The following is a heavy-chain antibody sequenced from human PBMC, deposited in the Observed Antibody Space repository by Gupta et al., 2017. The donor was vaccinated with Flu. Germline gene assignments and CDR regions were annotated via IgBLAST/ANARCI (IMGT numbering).Heavy chain of an antibody. D-gene: IGHD2-8*01. CDR1: GSSFSRYA. CDR3: ARDGSGCVCTDGVCSLDP. J-gene: IGHJ5*02. Sequence: QVHLEQSGAEVQKPGASVTLSCTASGSSFSRYAMHWVRQAPGQRPEWMGWIYTNNGNTRYSQKFQGRVVITRDTSANTVYMELSVLTPEDTALYCCARDGSGCVCTDGVCSLDPWGPGTLVSVSS. V-gene: IGHV1-3*04. CDR2: IYTNNGNT.